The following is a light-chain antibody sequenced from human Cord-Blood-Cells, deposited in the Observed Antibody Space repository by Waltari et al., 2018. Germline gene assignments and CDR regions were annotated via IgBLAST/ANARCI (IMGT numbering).Light chain of an antibody. Sequence: QSALTQPASVSGSPGQSITLSCTGTSSDVGGYNYVSWYQQHPGKAPKLMSYDVSNRPSGVSNRCSGSKSGNTASLTISGLQAEDEADYYCSSYTSSSTLYVFVTGTKVTVL. J-gene: IGLJ1*01. CDR3: SSYTSSSTLYV. V-gene: IGLV2-14*03. CDR2: DVS. CDR1: SSDVGGYNY.